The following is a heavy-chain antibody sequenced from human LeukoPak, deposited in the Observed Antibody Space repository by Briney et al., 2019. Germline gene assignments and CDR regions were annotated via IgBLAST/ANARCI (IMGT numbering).Heavy chain of an antibody. Sequence: GSLRLSCAASGFTFSDYYMSWIRQPPGKGLEWIGSIYYSGSTYYNPSLKSRVTISVDTSKNQFSLKLSSVTAADTAVYYCARLEYSSSLEVDYWGQGTLVTVSS. CDR2: IYYSGST. CDR3: ARLEYSSSLEVDY. CDR1: GFTFSDYY. D-gene: IGHD6-6*01. J-gene: IGHJ4*02. V-gene: IGHV4-39*01.